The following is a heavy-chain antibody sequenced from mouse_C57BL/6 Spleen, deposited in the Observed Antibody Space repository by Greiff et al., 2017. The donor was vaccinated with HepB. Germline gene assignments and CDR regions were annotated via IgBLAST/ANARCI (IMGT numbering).Heavy chain of an antibody. Sequence: DVQLVESGEGLVKPGGSLKLSCAASGFTFSSYAMSWVRQTPEKRLEWVAYISSGGDYIYYADTVKGRFTISRDNARNTLYLQMSSLKSEDTAMYYCTRDIYYYGNFDYWGQGTTLTVSS. D-gene: IGHD1-1*01. CDR1: GFTFSSYA. J-gene: IGHJ2*01. CDR3: TRDIYYYGNFDY. CDR2: ISSGGDYI. V-gene: IGHV5-9-1*02.